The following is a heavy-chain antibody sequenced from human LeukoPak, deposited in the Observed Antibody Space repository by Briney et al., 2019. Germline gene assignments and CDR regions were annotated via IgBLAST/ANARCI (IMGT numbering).Heavy chain of an antibody. CDR2: ISGRGGST. Sequence: GGSLRLSRAASGFTLSSYAIRSVRQDAGERLVWVSAISGRGGSTYYADFVKRRFTISRGNSKYTLYLQMNSLRAEYTSVYYCAKDRVRRWFGKKLFYDYWGQGTLVTASS. CDR1: GFTLSSYA. V-gene: IGHV3-23*01. J-gene: IGHJ4*02. D-gene: IGHD3-10*01. CDR3: AKDRVRRWFGKKLFYDY.